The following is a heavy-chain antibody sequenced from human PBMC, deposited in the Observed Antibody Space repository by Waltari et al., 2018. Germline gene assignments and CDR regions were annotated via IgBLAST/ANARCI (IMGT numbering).Heavy chain of an antibody. CDR2: IYYTGST. Sequence: QLQLQESGPGLVKPSETLSLTCTVSGGSISSSSYYWGWIRQPPGKGREWIGSIYYTGSTSYTPSRNDRVARSVDTSKNQFSLKLSAVTAADTAVYYCARGRIPREVAAPATGGMDVWGQGTTVTVSS. D-gene: IGHD2-15*01. CDR1: GGSISSSSYY. V-gene: IGHV4-39*07. J-gene: IGHJ6*02. CDR3: ARGRIPREVAAPATGGMDV.